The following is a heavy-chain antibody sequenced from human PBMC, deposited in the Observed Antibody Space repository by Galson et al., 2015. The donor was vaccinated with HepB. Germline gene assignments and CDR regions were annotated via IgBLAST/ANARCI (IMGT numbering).Heavy chain of an antibody. J-gene: IGHJ6*03. CDR2: ISSSSSTI. D-gene: IGHD2-8*01. CDR1: GFNFCSYT. Sequence: SLRLSCAASGFNFCSYTMNWVRQAPGKGLEWASYISSSSSTIYYADSVKGRFTISRDNAKNSLYLQMNSLRDEDTAVYYCARDLVYAKYYYYMDVWGKGTTVTVSS. V-gene: IGHV3-48*02. CDR3: ARDLVYAKYYYYMDV.